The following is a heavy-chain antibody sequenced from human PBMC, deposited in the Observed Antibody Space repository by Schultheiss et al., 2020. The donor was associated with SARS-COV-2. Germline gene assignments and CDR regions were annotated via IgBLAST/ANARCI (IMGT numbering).Heavy chain of an antibody. V-gene: IGHV4-59*12. CDR2: IYYSGST. D-gene: IGHD3-3*01. CDR3: ARVPRFYYMDV. Sequence: SETLSLTCTVSGGSISSYYWSWIRQSPGKGLEWIGYIYYSGSTNYNPSLKSRVTMSVDTSKNQFSLKLSSVTAADTAVYYCARVPRFYYMDVWGKGTTVTVSS. CDR1: GGSISSYY. J-gene: IGHJ6*03.